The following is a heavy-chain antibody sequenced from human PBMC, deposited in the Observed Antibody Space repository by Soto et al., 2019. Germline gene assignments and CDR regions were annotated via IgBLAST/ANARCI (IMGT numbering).Heavy chain of an antibody. V-gene: IGHV4-30-2*01. CDR1: GGSISSGGYS. J-gene: IGHJ4*02. CDR2: IYHSGSN. Sequence: QVQLQESGSGLVKPSQTLSLTCAVSGGSISSGGYSWSWIRQPPGKGLEWIGYIYHSGSNYYNPSLKSRLTISEDRSKNQFSLKLSSVTAADTAVYYCARLPIVWGQGTLVTVSS. D-gene: IGHD3-16*02. CDR3: ARLPIV.